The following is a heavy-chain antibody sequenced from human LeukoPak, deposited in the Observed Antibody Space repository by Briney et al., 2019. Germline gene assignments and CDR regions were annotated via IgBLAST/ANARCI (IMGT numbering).Heavy chain of an antibody. Sequence: PGGSLRLSCAASGFNFTNYNMNWVRQAPGKGLEWVSSIHSSSGSIYYADSLKGRFTISRDNAKNSLYLQMNSLRAEDTAVYYCARDSYYGGTQDYWGQGTLVTVSS. CDR2: IHSSSGSI. D-gene: IGHD4-23*01. J-gene: IGHJ4*02. V-gene: IGHV3-21*01. CDR3: ARDSYYGGTQDY. CDR1: GFNFTNYN.